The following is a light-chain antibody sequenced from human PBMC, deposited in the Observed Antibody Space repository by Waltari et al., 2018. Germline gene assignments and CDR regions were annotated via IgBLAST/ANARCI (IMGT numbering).Light chain of an antibody. V-gene: IGLV2-14*03. CDR3: SSYTSRGTVV. CDR1: SSDVGDYNY. J-gene: IGLJ2*01. Sequence: QSALTQPASVSGSPGQSITISCTGTSSDVGDYNYVSWYQQHPGKAPKLMTYDVSNRPSGVSNRFSGSKSGNTASLTISGLQAEDEAHYYCSSYTSRGTVVFGGGTKLTVL. CDR2: DVS.